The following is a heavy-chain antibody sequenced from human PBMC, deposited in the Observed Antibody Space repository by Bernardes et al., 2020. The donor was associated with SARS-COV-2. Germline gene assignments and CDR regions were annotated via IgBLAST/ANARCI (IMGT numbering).Heavy chain of an antibody. CDR1: GGSFSSYY. D-gene: IGHD6-19*01. CDR3: ASRSVAGTRRYFQH. Sequence: SETLSLTCTVSGGSFSSYYWSWIRQPPGKALEWIGYVYYSGNTNYNPSLKSRVTISVDTSKNQFSLKLSSVTAADTAVYYCASRSVAGTRRYFQHWGQGTLVTVSS. CDR2: VYYSGNT. J-gene: IGHJ1*01. V-gene: IGHV4-59*08.